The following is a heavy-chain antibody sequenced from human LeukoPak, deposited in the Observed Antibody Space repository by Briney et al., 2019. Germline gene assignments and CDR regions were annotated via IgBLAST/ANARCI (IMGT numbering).Heavy chain of an antibody. J-gene: IGHJ6*02. D-gene: IGHD5-12*01. Sequence: SQTLSLTCTVSGGSISSGGYYWSWIRQHPGKGLEWIGYIYYSGSTYYNPSLKSRVTISVDTSKNQSSLKLSSVTAADTAVYYCARGLSGYDYPDPYYYGMDVWGQGTTVTVSS. V-gene: IGHV4-31*03. CDR2: IYYSGST. CDR3: ARGLSGYDYPDPYYYGMDV. CDR1: GGSISSGGYY.